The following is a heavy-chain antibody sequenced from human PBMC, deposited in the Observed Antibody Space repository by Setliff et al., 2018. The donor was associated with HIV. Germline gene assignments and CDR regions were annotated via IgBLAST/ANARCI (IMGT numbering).Heavy chain of an antibody. D-gene: IGHD6-19*01. V-gene: IGHV3-23*01. J-gene: IGHJ1*01. CDR1: GFTFSSYT. CDR2: ISGSGTYT. CDR3: AGESSIAVAEYFQH. Sequence: GGSLRLSCAVSGFTFSSYTMSWVRQAPGKGLEWVSAISGSGTYTYYADSVKGRFTISRDNSKNTLYLQMNSLRAEDTAVYYCAGESSIAVAEYFQHWGQGTLVTVSS.